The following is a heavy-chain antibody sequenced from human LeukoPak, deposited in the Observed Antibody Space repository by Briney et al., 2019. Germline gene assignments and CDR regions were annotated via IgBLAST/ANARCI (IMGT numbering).Heavy chain of an antibody. V-gene: IGHV3-7*01. CDR2: IKQDGSEN. CDR3: ARDEMATSYPYYYYGMDV. D-gene: IGHD5-24*01. CDR1: GFTFSGYW. Sequence: AGGSLRLSCAASGFTFSGYWMSWVRQAPGKGLEWVANIKQDGSENYYVDSVKGRFTISRDNAKNSLYLRMNSLRAEDTAVYYCARDEMATSYPYYYYGMDVWGQGTTVTVSS. J-gene: IGHJ6*02.